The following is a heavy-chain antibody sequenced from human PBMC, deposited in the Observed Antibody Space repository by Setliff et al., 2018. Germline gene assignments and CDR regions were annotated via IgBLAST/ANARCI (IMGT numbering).Heavy chain of an antibody. J-gene: IGHJ3*02. CDR2: ISSSSSTI. CDR1: GFTFSSYS. V-gene: IGHV3-48*04. Sequence: PGGSLRLSCAASGFTFSSYSMNWVRQAPGKGLEWVSYISSSSSTIYYADSVKGRFTISRDNAKNSLYLQMNSLRAEDTAVYYCAKGDITAGYAFDIWGQGTMVTVSS. CDR3: AKGDITAGYAFDI. D-gene: IGHD6-13*01.